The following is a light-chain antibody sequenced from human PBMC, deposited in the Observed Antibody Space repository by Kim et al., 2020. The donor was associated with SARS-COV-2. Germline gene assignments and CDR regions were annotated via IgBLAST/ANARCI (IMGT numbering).Light chain of an antibody. V-gene: IGLV3-1*01. CDR1: KLGDKY. CDR2: EDS. CDR3: QVWDSSTGV. J-gene: IGLJ1*01. Sequence: SYELTQPPSVSVSPGQTASITCSGDKLGDKYACWYQQKPGQSPVLVIYEDSKRPSGIPERFSGSNSGNTATLTISGTQAMDEADYYCQVWDSSTGVFGTGTKVTV.